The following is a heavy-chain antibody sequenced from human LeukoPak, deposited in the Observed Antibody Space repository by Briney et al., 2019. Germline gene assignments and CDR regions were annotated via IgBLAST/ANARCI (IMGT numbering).Heavy chain of an antibody. CDR3: ANSYYYDSSGPNFH. V-gene: IGHV3-30*02. D-gene: IGHD3-22*01. CDR2: IRYDGSNK. CDR1: GFTFSSYG. J-gene: IGHJ4*02. Sequence: PGGSLRLSCAASGFTFSSYGMHWVRQAPGKGLEWVAFIRYDGSNKYYADSVKGRFTISRDNSKNTLYLQMNSLRAEDTAVYYCANSYYYDSSGPNFHWGQGTLVTVSS.